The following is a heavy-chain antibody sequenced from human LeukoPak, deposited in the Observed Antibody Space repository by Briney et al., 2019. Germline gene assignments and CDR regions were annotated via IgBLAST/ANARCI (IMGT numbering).Heavy chain of an antibody. Sequence: PGGSLRLSCAASGFTFNNYWMHWVRQAPGKGLVWVSRVSSDGRSTTSADSVKGRFSISRDNAKNSLYLQMNSLRGEDTVVYYCARDMGYCSSSNCYTYYLDYWGQGTLVTVSS. D-gene: IGHD2-2*01. CDR2: VSSDGRST. CDR3: ARDMGYCSSSNCYTYYLDY. V-gene: IGHV3-74*03. CDR1: GFTFNNYW. J-gene: IGHJ4*02.